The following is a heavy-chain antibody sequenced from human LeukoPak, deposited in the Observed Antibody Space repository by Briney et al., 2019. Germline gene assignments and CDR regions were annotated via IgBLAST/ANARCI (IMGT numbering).Heavy chain of an antibody. Sequence: PGGSVRLSCAASGFTFSSYWMSWVRQAPGKGLEWVANIKQDGSEKYYVDSVKGRFTISRDNAKNSLYLQMNSLRAEDTAVYYCARGYDFWSGYPGGVDYWGQGTLVTVSS. CDR2: IKQDGSEK. J-gene: IGHJ4*02. CDR1: GFTFSSYW. V-gene: IGHV3-7*01. CDR3: ARGYDFWSGYPGGVDY. D-gene: IGHD3-3*01.